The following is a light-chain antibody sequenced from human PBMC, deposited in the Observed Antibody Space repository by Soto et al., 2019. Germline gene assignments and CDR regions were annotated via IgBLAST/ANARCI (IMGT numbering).Light chain of an antibody. Sequence: DSHLTESPATLSASVGDRVTITCRASQSISSWLAWYQQKPGKAPKLLIYDASSLESGVPSRFSGSGSGTEFTLTISSLQPDDFATYYCQQYNSYWTFGQGTKV. CDR3: QQYNSYWT. V-gene: IGKV1-5*01. CDR2: DAS. J-gene: IGKJ1*01. CDR1: QSISSW.